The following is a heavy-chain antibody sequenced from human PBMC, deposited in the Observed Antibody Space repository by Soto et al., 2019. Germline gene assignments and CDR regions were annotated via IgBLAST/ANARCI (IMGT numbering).Heavy chain of an antibody. J-gene: IGHJ5*02. CDR3: ARSYYDPRGPTNWFDP. CDR1: GFTFSSYA. Sequence: EVQLLESGGGLVQPGGSLRLSCAASGFTFSSYAMSWVRQAPGKGLEWVSAISGSGGSTYYADSVKGRFTISRDNSKNTLYLQMNSLRAEDTAVYYCARSYYDPRGPTNWFDPWGQGTLVTVSS. V-gene: IGHV3-23*01. CDR2: ISGSGGST. D-gene: IGHD3-3*01.